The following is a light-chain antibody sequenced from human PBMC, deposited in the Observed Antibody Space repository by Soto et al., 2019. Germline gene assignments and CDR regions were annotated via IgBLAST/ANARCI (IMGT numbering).Light chain of an antibody. CDR3: QHYNSYPWT. V-gene: IGKV1-5*01. CDR1: QTINNW. Sequence: DIQMTQSPSTLSASIGDRVTITCRASQTINNWLAWYQQKPGKAPNLLLYHASNLETGVPSRFSGSAFGTEFTLTISSLQPDDFATDYCQHYNSYPWTFGQGTKVEIK. CDR2: HAS. J-gene: IGKJ1*01.